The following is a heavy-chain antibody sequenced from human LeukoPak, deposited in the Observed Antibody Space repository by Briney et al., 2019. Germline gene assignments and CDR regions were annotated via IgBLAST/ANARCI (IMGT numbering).Heavy chain of an antibody. Sequence: GGSLRLSCATSGFTFATYWMNWVRQAPGKGLEWVANIKQDGSEKYYVDSVKGRFTISRDNARNSLYLQMNSLRADDTAVYYCARGGGYAWDYWGQGTLVTVSS. CDR2: IKQDGSEK. J-gene: IGHJ4*02. D-gene: IGHD5-12*01. CDR1: GFTFATYW. CDR3: ARGGGYAWDY. V-gene: IGHV3-7*01.